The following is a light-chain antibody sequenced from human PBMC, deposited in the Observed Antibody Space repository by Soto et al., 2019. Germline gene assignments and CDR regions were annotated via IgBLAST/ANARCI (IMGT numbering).Light chain of an antibody. CDR2: DAS. J-gene: IGKJ1*01. CDR3: QQYQSSWT. V-gene: IGKV1-5*01. CDR1: QSISSW. Sequence: DIQITQSPSTLSASVVDRVIITCRASQSISSWLAWYQQKPGKVPNLLIYDASNLESGVPLRFSGSGSGTEFTLTISSLQPDDFATYHCQQYQSSWTFGQGTKVDIK.